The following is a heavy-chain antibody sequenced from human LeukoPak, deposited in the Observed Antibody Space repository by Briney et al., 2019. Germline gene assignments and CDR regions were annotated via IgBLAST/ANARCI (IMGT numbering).Heavy chain of an antibody. V-gene: IGHV1-24*01. CDR3: ATGLPWAVAGYYYYYYYMEV. J-gene: IGHJ6*03. D-gene: IGHD6-19*01. CDR2: FDPDNGET. CDR1: GYTLTELS. Sequence: ASVKVSCKVSGYTLTELSMHWVRQAPGKGLEWMGCFDPDNGETIYAQKFQGRVTMTEDTSTDTAYMELSSLRSEDTAVYYCATGLPWAVAGYYYYYYYMEVWGKGTTVTVSS.